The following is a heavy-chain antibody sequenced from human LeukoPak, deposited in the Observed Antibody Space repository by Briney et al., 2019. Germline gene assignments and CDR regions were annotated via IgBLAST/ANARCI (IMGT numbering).Heavy chain of an antibody. Sequence: SPTLFLTFISAGASIRRYYWSWIPQPSGKGLEWIGRIYSSGSTNYNPSLKSRVTTSVDTSENQFSLNLTSVNAADTAVYYCARESGGDRDLNYWGQGTLVSVSS. J-gene: IGHJ4*02. CDR1: GASIRRYY. CDR2: IYSSGST. V-gene: IGHV4-4*07. CDR3: ARESGGDRDLNY. D-gene: IGHD2-21*01.